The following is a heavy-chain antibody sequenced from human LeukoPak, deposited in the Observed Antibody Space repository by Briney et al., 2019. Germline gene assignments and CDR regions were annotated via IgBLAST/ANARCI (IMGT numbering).Heavy chain of an antibody. Sequence: GGSLRLSCSASGFTFSSYAMSWVRQAPGKGLEWVSANSGSGGSTYYEDSVNGRFTISSDNSKNTLYLQMNSLRAEDTAVYYCAKGGSGSVFEAWGQGTLVTVSS. CDR3: AKGGSGSVFEA. D-gene: IGHD3-10*01. J-gene: IGHJ5*02. CDR2: NSGSGGST. CDR1: GFTFSSYA. V-gene: IGHV3-23*01.